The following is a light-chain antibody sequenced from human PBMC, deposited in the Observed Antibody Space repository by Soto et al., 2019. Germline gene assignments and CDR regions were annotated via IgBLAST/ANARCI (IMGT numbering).Light chain of an antibody. Sequence: DVVLTQSPISLPVTLGQPASLSCTSSQSLVYSDGITYLSWCHQRPGHSPRRLIFQVSNRGSGVPDRFSGSGSGTDFTLKSSRVEAEDVGVYYCMQGAHWPHTFGQGTNLEIK. CDR1: QSLVYSDGITY. CDR2: QVS. V-gene: IGKV2-30*01. CDR3: MQGAHWPHT. J-gene: IGKJ2*01.